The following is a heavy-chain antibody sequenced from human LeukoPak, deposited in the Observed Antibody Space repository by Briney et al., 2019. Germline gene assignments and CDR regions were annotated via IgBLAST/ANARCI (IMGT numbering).Heavy chain of an antibody. J-gene: IGHJ2*01. CDR1: GFTVSTNY. Sequence: GGSLRLSCAASGFTVSTNYMNWVRQAPGKGLEWVSILYSGSSTYYADSVEGRFTISRDSSKNTLFLQMNDLRAEDTAVYYCARVGDHFHWYLDLRGRGTLVTVSS. D-gene: IGHD3-3*02. CDR3: ARVGDHFHWYLDL. CDR2: LYSGSST. V-gene: IGHV3-53*01.